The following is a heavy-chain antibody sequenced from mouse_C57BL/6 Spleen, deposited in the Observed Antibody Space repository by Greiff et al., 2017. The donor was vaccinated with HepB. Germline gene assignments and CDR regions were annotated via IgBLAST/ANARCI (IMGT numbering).Heavy chain of an antibody. J-gene: IGHJ1*03. CDR3: ARRKLLWYFDV. CDR1: GYTFTSYW. V-gene: IGHV1-52*01. Sequence: VQLQQPGAELVRPGSSVKLSCKASGYTFTSYWMHWVKQRPRQGLEWIGNIDPSDSETHYNQKFKDKATLTVDKSSSTAYMQLSSLTSEDSAVYYCARRKLLWYFDVWGTGTTVTVSS. CDR2: IDPSDSET.